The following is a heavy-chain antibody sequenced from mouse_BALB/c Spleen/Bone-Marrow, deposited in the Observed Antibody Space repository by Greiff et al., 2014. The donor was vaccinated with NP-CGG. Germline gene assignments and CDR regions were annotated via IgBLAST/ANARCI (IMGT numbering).Heavy chain of an antibody. CDR3: AREYYGSRYYFDY. J-gene: IGHJ2*01. Sequence: VQLQQSGAELVRPGSSVKISCKASGYAFSSYWMNWVKQRPGQGLEWIGQIYPGDGDTNYNGKFKGKATLTADKSSSTAYMQLSSLTSEDSAVYFCAREYYGSRYYFDYWGQGTTLTVSS. CDR1: GYAFSSYW. V-gene: IGHV1-80*01. D-gene: IGHD1-1*01. CDR2: IYPGDGDT.